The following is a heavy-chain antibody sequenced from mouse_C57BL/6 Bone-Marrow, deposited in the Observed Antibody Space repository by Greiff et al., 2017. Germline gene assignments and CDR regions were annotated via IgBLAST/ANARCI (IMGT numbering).Heavy chain of an antibody. CDR1: GYTFTSYD. D-gene: IGHD2-4*01. CDR2: IYPRDGST. Sequence: VKLQESGPELVKPGASVKLSCKASGYTFTSYDINWVKQRPGQGLEWIGWIYPRDGSTKYNEKFKGKATLTVDTSSSTAYMELHSLTSEDSAVYFCARPGDYDGGDYAMDDWGQGTSVTVAS. CDR3: ARPGDYDGGDYAMDD. J-gene: IGHJ4*01. V-gene: IGHV1-85*01.